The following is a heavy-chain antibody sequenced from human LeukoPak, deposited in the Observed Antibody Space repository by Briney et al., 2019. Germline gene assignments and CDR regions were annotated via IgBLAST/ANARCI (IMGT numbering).Heavy chain of an antibody. CDR2: IRSKANSYAT. CDR1: GFTFSGSA. V-gene: IGHV3-73*01. J-gene: IGHJ4*02. D-gene: IGHD6-13*01. CDR3: TTRGSGYSSSLDY. Sequence: AGGSLRLSCAASGFTFSGSAMHWVRQASGKGLEWVCRIRSKANSYATAYAASVKGRFTISRDDSKNTAYLQMNSLKTEDTAVYYCTTRGSGYSSSLDYWGQGTLVTVSS.